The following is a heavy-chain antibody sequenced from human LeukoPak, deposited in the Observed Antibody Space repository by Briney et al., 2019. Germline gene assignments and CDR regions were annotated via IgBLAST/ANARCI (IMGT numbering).Heavy chain of an antibody. V-gene: IGHV1-69*05. CDR1: GGTLSSDA. CDR3: ARDFDCSGGSGHYYFDY. CDR2: IIPIFVTA. Sequence: SLKVSCEASGGTLSSDAISWGRQAPGQRLEWMGRIIPIFVTANYAQKFHGRVTISTDESTSTAYMELSSLRSEDTAVYYCARDFDCSGGSGHYYFDYWGQGTLVTVSS. D-gene: IGHD2-15*01. J-gene: IGHJ4*02.